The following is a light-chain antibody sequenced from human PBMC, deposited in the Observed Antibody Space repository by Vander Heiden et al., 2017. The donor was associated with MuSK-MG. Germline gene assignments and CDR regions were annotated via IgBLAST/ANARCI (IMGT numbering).Light chain of an antibody. CDR2: DVS. CDR3: SSYTSSSTL. V-gene: IGLV2-14*03. CDR1: SSDVGGYNY. Sequence: QSALTQPASVSGSPGQSITISCPGTSSDVGGYNYVSWYQQHPGKAPKLMIYDVSNRPSGISNRFSGSKSGNTASLTISELQAEDEADYYCSSYTSSSTLFGTGTKVTVL. J-gene: IGLJ1*01.